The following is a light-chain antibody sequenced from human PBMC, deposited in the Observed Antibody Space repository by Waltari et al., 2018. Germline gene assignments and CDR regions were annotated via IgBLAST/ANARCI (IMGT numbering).Light chain of an antibody. CDR3: QQYGSSPPYT. J-gene: IGKJ2*01. V-gene: IGKV3-20*01. CDR2: GAS. Sequence: EIVLTQSPGTLSLSPGERATLSCRASQSVSSSYLAWYQQKPGQAPSLLIYGASSRATRIPDRFSGSGSGTDFTLTISRLEPEDFAVYYCQQYGSSPPYTFGQGTKLEIK. CDR1: QSVSSSY.